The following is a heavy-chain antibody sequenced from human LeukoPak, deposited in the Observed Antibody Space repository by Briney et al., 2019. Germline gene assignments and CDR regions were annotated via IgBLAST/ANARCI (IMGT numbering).Heavy chain of an antibody. CDR3: ARINFGYSSGWYTGHFDY. J-gene: IGHJ4*02. CDR1: GGSISSYY. Sequence: SSETLSLTCTVSGGSISSYYWSWIRQPPGKGLEWIGYIYYSGSTNYNPSLKSRVTIPVDTSKNQFSLKLSSVTAADTAVYYCARINFGYSSGWYTGHFDYWGQGTLVTVSS. D-gene: IGHD6-19*01. V-gene: IGHV4-59*01. CDR2: IYYSGST.